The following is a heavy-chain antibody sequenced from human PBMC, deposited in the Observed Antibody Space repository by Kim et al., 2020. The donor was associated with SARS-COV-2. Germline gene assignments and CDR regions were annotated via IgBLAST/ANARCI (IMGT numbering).Heavy chain of an antibody. J-gene: IGHJ5*02. D-gene: IGHD3-10*01. CDR3: ARGPGSYYGSGTHLAPHGARRGMSNLFDP. Sequence: SETLSLTCTVSGGSISSGGYYWSWIRQHPGKGLEWIGYIYYSGSTYYNPSLKSRVTISVDTSKNQFSLKLSSVTVADTAVYYCARGPGSYYGSGTHLAPHGARRGMSNLFDPWGQGTLVTVSS. V-gene: IGHV4-31*03. CDR2: IYYSGST. CDR1: GGSISSGGYY.